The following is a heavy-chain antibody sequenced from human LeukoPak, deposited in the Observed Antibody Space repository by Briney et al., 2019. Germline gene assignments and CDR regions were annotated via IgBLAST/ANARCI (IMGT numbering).Heavy chain of an antibody. CDR2: ISYDGSDK. CDR3: ASDRGRGVGQRYYGMDV. V-gene: IGHV3-30*04. D-gene: IGHD3-16*01. J-gene: IGHJ6*02. CDR1: GFTFGSYA. Sequence: GGSLRLSCAASGFTFGSYAIHWVRQAPGKGLEWVAVISYDGSDKLYADSVKGRLTISRDDSKNTLYLQMNSLREEDMAVYYCASDRGRGVGQRYYGMDVWGQGTTVTVSS.